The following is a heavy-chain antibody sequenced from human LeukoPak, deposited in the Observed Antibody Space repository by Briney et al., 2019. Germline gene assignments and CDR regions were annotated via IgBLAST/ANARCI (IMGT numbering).Heavy chain of an antibody. J-gene: IGHJ4*02. CDR3: ARAEGYGGELDS. Sequence: GGSLRPSCAASGFTFSTYAMHWVRQAPGKGLEWVAVIPYDGSNKYYADSVKGRFTISRENSKNRLYLQMNSLRAEDTAVYYCARAEGYGGELDSWGQGTLVTVSS. CDR2: IPYDGSNK. V-gene: IGHV3-30*04. D-gene: IGHD4-23*01. CDR1: GFTFSTYA.